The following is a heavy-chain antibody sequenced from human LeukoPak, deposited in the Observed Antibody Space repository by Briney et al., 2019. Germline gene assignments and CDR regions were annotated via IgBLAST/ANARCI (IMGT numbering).Heavy chain of an antibody. CDR1: GFTFSSYS. V-gene: IGHV3-21*01. CDR2: ISSSSSYI. Sequence: GGSLRLSCAASGFTFSSYSMNWVRQAPGKGLEWVSSISSSSSYIYYADSVKGRFTISRDNAKNSLYLQMNSLRAEDTAVYYCARNIAAAGTNYYYYGMDVWGQGTTVTVSS. D-gene: IGHD6-13*01. J-gene: IGHJ6*02. CDR3: ARNIAAAGTNYYYYGMDV.